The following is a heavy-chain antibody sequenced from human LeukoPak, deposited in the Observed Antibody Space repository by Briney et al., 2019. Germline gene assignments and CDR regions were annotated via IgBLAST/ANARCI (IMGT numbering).Heavy chain of an antibody. V-gene: IGHV4-39*07. CDR1: GGSISSSSYY. Sequence: PSEALSLTCTVSGGSISSSSYYWGWIRQPPGKGLEWIGSIYYSGSTYYNPSLKSRVTISVDTSKNQFSLKLSSVTAADTAVYYCARVGWLVGIVGNYYYYMDVWGKGTTVTVSS. CDR2: IYYSGST. CDR3: ARVGWLVGIVGNYYYYMDV. D-gene: IGHD6-19*01. J-gene: IGHJ6*03.